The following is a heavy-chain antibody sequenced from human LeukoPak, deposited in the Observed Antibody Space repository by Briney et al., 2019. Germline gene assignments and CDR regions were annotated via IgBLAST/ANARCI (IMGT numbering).Heavy chain of an antibody. CDR1: GGSVSSGSYY. V-gene: IGHV4-61*01. CDR2: IYYSGST. Sequence: SETLSLTCTVSGGSVSSGSYYWSWIRQPPGKGLEWIGYIYYSGSTNYNPSLKSRVTISVDTSKNQFSLKLSSVTAADTAVYYCAREIYCSSTSCFNGLYYYGMDVWGQGTTVTVSS. J-gene: IGHJ6*01. CDR3: AREIYCSSTSCFNGLYYYGMDV. D-gene: IGHD2-2*01.